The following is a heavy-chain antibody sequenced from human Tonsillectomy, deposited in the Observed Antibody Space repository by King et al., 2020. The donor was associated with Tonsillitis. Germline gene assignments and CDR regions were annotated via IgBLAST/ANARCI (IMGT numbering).Heavy chain of an antibody. V-gene: IGHV1-46*03. J-gene: IGHJ5*02. CDR2: MNPSAGNT. CDR1: GFTFVFYS. Sequence: QLVQSGAEVKKPGASVKVSCQASGFTFVFYSMHWVRQAPGQRLEWMGIMNPSAGNTSYAQQFQGRVTMTRDTSTSTVYMELSSLRSEDTAIYYCARGYYDSGSAWFDPWGQGTLVTVSS. CDR3: ARGYYDSGSAWFDP. D-gene: IGHD3-10*01.